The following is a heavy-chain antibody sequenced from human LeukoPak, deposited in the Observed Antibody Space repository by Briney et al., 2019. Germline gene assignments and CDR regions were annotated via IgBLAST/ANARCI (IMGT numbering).Heavy chain of an antibody. CDR2: TRNDGNNK. V-gene: IGHV3-30*02. Sequence: AGGSLRLSCAASGFTFTSHGMHWVRQAPGKGLEWVALTRNDGNNKYYADSVKGRFTISRDNSKNTLSLQMNSLRTEDTAVYYCARDRDWAFDYWGQGILVIVSS. CDR1: GFTFTSHG. CDR3: ARDRDWAFDY. D-gene: IGHD2-21*01. J-gene: IGHJ4*02.